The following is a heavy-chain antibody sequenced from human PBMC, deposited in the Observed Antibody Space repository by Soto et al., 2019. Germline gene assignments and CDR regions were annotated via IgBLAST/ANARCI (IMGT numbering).Heavy chain of an antibody. V-gene: IGHV1-69*13. CDR1: GGTFSSYA. CDR3: ARGYSYGYNWFDP. CDR2: IIPIFGTA. Sequence: ASVKVSCKASGGTFSSYAISWVRQAPGQGLEWMGGIIPIFGTANYAQEFQGRVTITADESTSTAYMELSSLRSEDTAVYYCARGYSYGYNWFDPWGQGTLVTVSS. D-gene: IGHD5-18*01. J-gene: IGHJ5*02.